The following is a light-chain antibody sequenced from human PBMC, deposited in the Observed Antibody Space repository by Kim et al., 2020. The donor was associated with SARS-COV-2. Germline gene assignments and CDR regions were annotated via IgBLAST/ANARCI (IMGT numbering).Light chain of an antibody. CDR1: QRINNN. J-gene: IGKJ4*02. Sequence: VSPGEGVTLSCRASQRINNNLAWYNQKPGQAPRLVIYGASTRATGIPARFSGSGSGTEFTLTISSLQPEDSAVYYCQQYYLWPRTFGVGTKVDIK. V-gene: IGKV3-15*01. CDR2: GAS. CDR3: QQYYLWPRT.